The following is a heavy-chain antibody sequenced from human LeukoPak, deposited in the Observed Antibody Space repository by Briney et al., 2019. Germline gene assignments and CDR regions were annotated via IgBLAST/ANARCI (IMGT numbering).Heavy chain of an antibody. CDR3: ASLDIVARLIDY. D-gene: IGHD5-12*01. CDR2: IYYSGST. CDR1: GGSISSGDYY. J-gene: IGHJ4*02. V-gene: IGHV4-30-4*01. Sequence: SETLSLTCTVSGGSISSGDYYWSWIRQPPGKGLVWIGYIYYSGSTYYNPSLKSRVTISVDTSKNQFSLKLSSVTAADTAVYYCASLDIVARLIDYWGQGTLVAVSS.